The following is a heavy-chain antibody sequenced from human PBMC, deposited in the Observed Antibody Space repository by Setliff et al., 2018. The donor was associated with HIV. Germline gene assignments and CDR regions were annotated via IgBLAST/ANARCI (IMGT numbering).Heavy chain of an antibody. CDR3: ARGLPADGYAFDL. V-gene: IGHV1-18*01. Sequence: ASVKVSCKASGYTFDNYDFSWVRQAPGQGLEWMGWISTFNGGTNSAQKFRDRVTLTTDTSTATAYMELKSLKSDDTAVYYCARGLPADGYAFDLWGQGTMVTVSS. J-gene: IGHJ3*01. CDR1: GYTFDNYD. D-gene: IGHD6-13*01. CDR2: ISTFNGGT.